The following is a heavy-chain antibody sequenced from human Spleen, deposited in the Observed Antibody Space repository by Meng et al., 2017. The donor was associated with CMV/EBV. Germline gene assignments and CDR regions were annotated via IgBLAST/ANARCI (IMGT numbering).Heavy chain of an antibody. V-gene: IGHV3-23*01. CDR1: GFTFSIYA. D-gene: IGHD6-13*01. J-gene: IGHJ4*02. CDR2: ISGSGGTT. Sequence: SGFTFSIYAMSWVRQAPGKGLEWVSVISGSGGTTHYADSVKGRFTISRDNSKNTLYLQMNSLRPEDTAVYYCAKDAALPGAGAEFDYWGQGTLVTSPQ. CDR3: AKDAALPGAGAEFDY.